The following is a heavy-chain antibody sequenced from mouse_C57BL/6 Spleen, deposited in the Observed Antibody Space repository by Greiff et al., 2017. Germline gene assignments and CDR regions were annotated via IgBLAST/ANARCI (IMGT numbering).Heavy chain of an antibody. V-gene: IGHV7-3*01. D-gene: IGHD1-1*01. CDR1: GFTFTDYY. CDR2: IRNKANGYTT. Sequence: EVKLVASGGGLVQPGGSLSLSCAASGFTFTDYYMSWVRQPPGQALEWLGFIRNKANGYTTAYSASVKGRFTISRDNSQSILYLQMKALRAEDSATYYCASHYGGGTMDYWGQGTSVTVAS. J-gene: IGHJ4*01. CDR3: ASHYGGGTMDY.